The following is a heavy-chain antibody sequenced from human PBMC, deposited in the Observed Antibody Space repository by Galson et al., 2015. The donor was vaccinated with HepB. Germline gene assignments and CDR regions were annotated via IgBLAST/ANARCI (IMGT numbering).Heavy chain of an antibody. Sequence: SLRLSCAASGFTFSSYAMHWVRQAPGKGLEWVAVISYDGSNKYYADSVKGRFTISRDNSKNTLYLQMNSLRAEDTAVYYCARDRVAAAGIPHSTFDYWGQGTLVTVSS. CDR1: GFTFSSYA. CDR3: ARDRVAAAGIPHSTFDY. V-gene: IGHV3-30*04. D-gene: IGHD6-13*01. J-gene: IGHJ4*02. CDR2: ISYDGSNK.